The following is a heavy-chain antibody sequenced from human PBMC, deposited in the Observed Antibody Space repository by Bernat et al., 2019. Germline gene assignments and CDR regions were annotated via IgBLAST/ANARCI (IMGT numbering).Heavy chain of an antibody. Sequence: QVQLVESGGGVVQPGRSLRLSCAASGFTFSSYGMHWVRQAPGKGLERVAVISYDGSNKYYADSVKGRFTISRDNSKNTLYLQMNSLRAEDTAVYYCAKEAGYCSGGSCYSSEYYGMDVWGQGTTVTVSS. CDR3: AKEAGYCSGGSCYSSEYYGMDV. D-gene: IGHD2-15*01. CDR2: ISYDGSNK. CDR1: GFTFSSYG. J-gene: IGHJ6*02. V-gene: IGHV3-30*18.